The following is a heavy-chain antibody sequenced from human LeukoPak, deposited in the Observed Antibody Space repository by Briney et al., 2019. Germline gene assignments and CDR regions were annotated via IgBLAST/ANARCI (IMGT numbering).Heavy chain of an antibody. D-gene: IGHD2-21*01. Sequence: SETLSLTCTVSGGSISSYYWSWIRQPPGKGLEWIGYIYYSGSTNYNPSLKSRVTIPVDTSKNQFSLKLSSVTAADTAVYYCARLAGHFDYWGQGTLVTVSS. V-gene: IGHV4-59*08. J-gene: IGHJ4*02. CDR3: ARLAGHFDY. CDR1: GGSISSYY. CDR2: IYYSGST.